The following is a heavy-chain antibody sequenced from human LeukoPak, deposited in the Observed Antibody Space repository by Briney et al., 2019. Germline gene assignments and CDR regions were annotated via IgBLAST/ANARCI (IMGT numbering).Heavy chain of an antibody. J-gene: IGHJ4*02. CDR2: FYYSKNT. V-gene: IGHV4-39*01. D-gene: IGHD2-2*02. Sequence: PSETLSLACTVSGGSISSSSYYWGWIRQPPGKGLEWIGSFYYSKNTYYNPSLKSRVIISVDTSKNQFSLKLSSVTAADTGVYYYARHDCSSMSCYISFPFDYWGQGILVTVSS. CDR1: GGSISSSSYY. CDR3: ARHDCSSMSCYISFPFDY.